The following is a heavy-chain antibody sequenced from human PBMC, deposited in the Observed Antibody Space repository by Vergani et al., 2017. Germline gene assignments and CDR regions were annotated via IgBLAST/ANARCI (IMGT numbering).Heavy chain of an antibody. CDR1: GFTFSSYA. J-gene: IGHJ5*02. V-gene: IGHV3-23*01. Sequence: EVQLLESGGCLVQPGGSLRLSCAASGFTFSSYAMSWVRQAPGKGLEWVSAISGSGGSTYYADSVKGRFTISRDNSKNTLYLQMNSLRAEDTAVYYCAKDLADIVVVPAAGGEPNWFDPWGQGTLVTVSS. CDR3: AKDLADIVVVPAAGGEPNWFDP. CDR2: ISGSGGST. D-gene: IGHD2-2*01.